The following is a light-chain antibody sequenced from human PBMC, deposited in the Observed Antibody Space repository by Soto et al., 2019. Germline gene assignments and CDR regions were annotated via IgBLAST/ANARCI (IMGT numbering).Light chain of an antibody. Sequence: EVVMTLSPVTLSVSPGEGVTLSCRASQTIDRNLAWYQKKPGRAPRLLIFGASTRATGIPARFSGSGSETEFTLTISSLQSEDFAVYYCQQYNNWPLTFGGGTKVDIK. CDR1: QTIDRN. J-gene: IGKJ4*01. V-gene: IGKV3-15*01. CDR3: QQYNNWPLT. CDR2: GAS.